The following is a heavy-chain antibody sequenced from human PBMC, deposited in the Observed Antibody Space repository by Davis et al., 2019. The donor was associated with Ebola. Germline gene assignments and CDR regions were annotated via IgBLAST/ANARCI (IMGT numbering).Heavy chain of an antibody. CDR2: IYYSGST. Sequence: ESLKISCAASGFTFSSYGMHWIRQPPGKGLEWIGYIYYSGSTNYNPSLKSRVTISVDTSKNQFSLKLSSVTAADTAVYYCARVSAVYYYYGMDVWGQGTTVTVSS. J-gene: IGHJ6*02. CDR3: ARVSAVYYYYGMDV. CDR1: GFTFSSYG. V-gene: IGHV4-59*01.